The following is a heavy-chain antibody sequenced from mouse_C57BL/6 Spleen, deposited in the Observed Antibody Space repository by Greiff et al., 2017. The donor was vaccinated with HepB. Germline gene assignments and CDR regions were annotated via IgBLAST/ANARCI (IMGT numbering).Heavy chain of an antibody. D-gene: IGHD1-1*01. V-gene: IGHV1-26*01. Sequence: EVQLQQSGPELVKPGASVKISCKASGYTFTDYYMNWVKQSHGKSLEWIGDINPNNGGTSYNQKFKGKATLTVDKSSSTAYMELRSLTSEDSAVYYCARDYYGRKYFDVWGTGTTVTVSS. CDR3: ARDYYGRKYFDV. CDR1: GYTFTDYY. J-gene: IGHJ1*03. CDR2: INPNNGGT.